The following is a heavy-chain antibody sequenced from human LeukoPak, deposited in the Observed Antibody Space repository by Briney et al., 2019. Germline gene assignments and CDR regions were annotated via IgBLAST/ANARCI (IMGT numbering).Heavy chain of an antibody. Sequence: GASVKVSCKASGYTFTGYYMHWVRQAPGQGLEWMGGVIPIFGTANYAQKFQGRVTITADESTSTAYMELSSLRSEDTAVYYCARPRTMTTDLDYWGQGTLVTVSS. CDR1: GYTFTGYY. V-gene: IGHV1-69*13. CDR2: VIPIFGTA. J-gene: IGHJ4*02. D-gene: IGHD4-17*01. CDR3: ARPRTMTTDLDY.